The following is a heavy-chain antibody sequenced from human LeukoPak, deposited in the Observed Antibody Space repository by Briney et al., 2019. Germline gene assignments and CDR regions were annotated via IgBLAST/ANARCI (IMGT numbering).Heavy chain of an antibody. D-gene: IGHD2-15*01. Sequence: GGSLRLSCAASGFTFSSHWMSWVRQAPGKGLEWVANIKQDGSEKYYVDSVKGRFTISRDNAKNSLYLQMNSLRAEDTAVYYCARDLGEYCSGGSCYHYYYYYYMDVWGKGTTVTVSS. CDR1: GFTFSSHW. J-gene: IGHJ6*03. V-gene: IGHV3-7*01. CDR3: ARDLGEYCSGGSCYHYYYYYYMDV. CDR2: IKQDGSEK.